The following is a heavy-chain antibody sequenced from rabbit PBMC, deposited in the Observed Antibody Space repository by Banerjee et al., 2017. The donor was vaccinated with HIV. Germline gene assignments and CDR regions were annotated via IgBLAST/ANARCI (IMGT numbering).Heavy chain of an antibody. CDR3: ARDLADYTGYNYVTRLDL. CDR2: IYGGSSGRT. D-gene: IGHD7-1*01. V-gene: IGHV1S45*01. Sequence: QQQLEESGGGLVKPGGTLTLTCKASGIDFSTYYDMCWVRQAPGKGLEWIACIYGGSSGRTYYASWAKGRFTISKTSSTTVTLQMTSLTAADTATYFCARDLADYTGYNYVTRLDLRGQGTLVTVS. CDR1: GIDFSTYYD. J-gene: IGHJ3*01.